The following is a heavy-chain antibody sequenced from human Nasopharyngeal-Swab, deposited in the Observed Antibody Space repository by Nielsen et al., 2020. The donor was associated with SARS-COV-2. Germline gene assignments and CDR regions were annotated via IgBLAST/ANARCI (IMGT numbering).Heavy chain of an antibody. V-gene: IGHV4-34*01. D-gene: IGHD3-22*01. CDR3: ARGGPKSNYYDSSGSDGDY. J-gene: IGHJ4*02. Sequence: SETLSLTCAVYGGSFSGYYWSWIRQPPGKGLEWIGEINHSGSTNYNPSLKSRITISVDTSKNQFSLKLSSVTAADTAVYYCARGGPKSNYYDSSGSDGDYWGQGTLVTVSS. CDR2: INHSGST. CDR1: GGSFSGYY.